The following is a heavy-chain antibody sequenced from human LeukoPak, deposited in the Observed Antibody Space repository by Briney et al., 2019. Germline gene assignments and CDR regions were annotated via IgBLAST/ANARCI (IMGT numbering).Heavy chain of an antibody. Sequence: GGSLRLSCAASGFTVSNAWMSCVRQPPRKGLEWIGRIKSKTDSGTTDYAAPVKGRFSISRDDSKHTLYLQMNSLKTEDTALYYCATGPKWGRVTPIWGQGTLVVVSS. CDR2: IKSKTDSGTT. CDR1: GFTVSNAW. V-gene: IGHV3-15*01. J-gene: IGHJ4*02. CDR3: ATGPKWGRVTPI. D-gene: IGHD7-27*01.